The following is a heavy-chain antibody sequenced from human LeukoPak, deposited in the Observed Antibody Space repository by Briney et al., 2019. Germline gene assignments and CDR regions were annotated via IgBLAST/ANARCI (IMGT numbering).Heavy chain of an antibody. J-gene: IGHJ4*02. CDR3: ARVRSGNYLDY. Sequence: GGSLRLSCAASGFTFSSYAMSWVRQAPGKGLEWVSVIYSGGSTYYADSVKGRFTISRDNSKNTLYLQMNSLRAEDTAVYYCARVRSGNYLDYWGQGTLVTVSS. CDR1: GFTFSSYA. D-gene: IGHD1-26*01. CDR2: IYSGGST. V-gene: IGHV3-66*01.